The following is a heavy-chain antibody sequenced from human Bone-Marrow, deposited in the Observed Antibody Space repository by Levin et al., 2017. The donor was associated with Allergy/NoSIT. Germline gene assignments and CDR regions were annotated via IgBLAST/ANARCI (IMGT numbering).Heavy chain of an antibody. D-gene: IGHD1-1*01. J-gene: IGHJ6*02. Sequence: PGESLKISCAASRLTFSNYAMNWVRQAPGKGLEWVSSISASGGSTYYAESVKGRFTISRDNSQNTLNLQMNSLRADDTAVYYCAKGVDNEYYYYYGMDVWGQGTTVTVSS. CDR3: AKGVDNEYYYYYGMDV. CDR1: RLTFSNYA. CDR2: ISASGGST. V-gene: IGHV3-23*01.